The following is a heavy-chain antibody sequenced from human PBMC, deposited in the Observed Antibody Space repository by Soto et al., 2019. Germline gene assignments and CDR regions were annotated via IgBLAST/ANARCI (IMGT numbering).Heavy chain of an antibody. CDR1: GVSVTSYT. CDR3: ARDGMTTGDT. CDR2: DFSSVSA. V-gene: IGHV4-4*07. D-gene: IGHD2-21*02. Sequence: SETLSLTCIVSGVSVTSYTWSWVRQPANKGLEWIGRDFSSVSATYNPSLKSRVSISMDTAENRISLKLDSVTAADAGVYFCARDGMTTGDTWGPGTLVTVSS. J-gene: IGHJ4*02.